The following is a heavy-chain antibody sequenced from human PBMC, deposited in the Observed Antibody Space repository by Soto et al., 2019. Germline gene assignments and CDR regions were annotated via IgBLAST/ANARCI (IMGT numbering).Heavy chain of an antibody. D-gene: IGHD3-3*01. CDR1: GGSISSGGYY. Sequence: SETLSLTCTVFGGSISSGGYYWSWIRQHPGKGLEWIGYIYYSGSTYYNPSLKSRVTISVDTSKNQFSLKLSSVTAADTAVYYCARTTGLSGYYYFVYWGQGTLVTVSS. CDR2: IYYSGST. J-gene: IGHJ4*02. V-gene: IGHV4-31*03. CDR3: ARTTGLSGYYYFVY.